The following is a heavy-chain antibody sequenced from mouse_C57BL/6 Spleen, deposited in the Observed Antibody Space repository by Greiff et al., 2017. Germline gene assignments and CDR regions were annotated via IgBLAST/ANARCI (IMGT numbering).Heavy chain of an antibody. CDR1: GFNIKDDY. Sequence: EVKLQQSGAELVRPGASVKLSCTASGFNIKDDYMHWVKQRPEQGLEWIGWIDPENGDTEYASKFQGKATITADTSSNTAYLQLSSLTSEDTAVYYCTTSRDYDAWYFDVWGTGTTVTVSS. D-gene: IGHD2-4*01. CDR2: IDPENGDT. CDR3: TTSRDYDAWYFDV. V-gene: IGHV14-4*01. J-gene: IGHJ1*03.